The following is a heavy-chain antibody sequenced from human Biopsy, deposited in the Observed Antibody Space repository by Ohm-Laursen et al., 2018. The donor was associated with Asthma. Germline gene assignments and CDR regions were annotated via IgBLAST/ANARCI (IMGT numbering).Heavy chain of an antibody. J-gene: IGHJ4*02. D-gene: IGHD6-13*01. CDR1: GFTFADFA. V-gene: IGHV3-9*01. CDR2: GSWNSRDI. CDR3: VKDIRLQLWGFDS. Sequence: SLRLSCAASGFTFADFAMHWVRQAPGKGLEWVASGSWNSRDIAYADSVRGRFAISRDNAKNSLYLQMSSLRGADTALYYCVKDIRLQLWGFDSWGQGTLVTVSS.